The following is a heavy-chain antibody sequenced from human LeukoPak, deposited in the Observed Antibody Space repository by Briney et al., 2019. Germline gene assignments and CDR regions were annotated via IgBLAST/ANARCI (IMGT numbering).Heavy chain of an antibody. J-gene: IGHJ3*02. CDR3: AKDSGIAVAGTLRAFDI. Sequence: GGSLRLSCAASGFTFSSYGMHWVRQAPGKGLEWVAVISYDGSNKYFADSVKGRFTISRDNSKNTLYLQMNSLRAEDTAVYYCAKDSGIAVAGTLRAFDIWGQGTKVTVSS. CDR1: GFTFSSYG. V-gene: IGHV3-30*18. D-gene: IGHD6-19*01. CDR2: ISYDGSNK.